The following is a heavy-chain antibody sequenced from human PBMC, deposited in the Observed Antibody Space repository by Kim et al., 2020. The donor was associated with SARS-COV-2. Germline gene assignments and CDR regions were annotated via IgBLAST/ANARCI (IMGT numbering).Heavy chain of an antibody. CDR1: GFTFSNAW. J-gene: IGHJ6*02. Sequence: GGSLRLSCAASGFTFSNAWMSWVRQAPGKGLEWVGRIKSKTDGGTTDYAAPVKGRFTISRDDSKNTLYLQMNSLKTEDTAVYYCTAELQHQVVPAAMPSIAAAGTTSYGMDVWGQGTTVTVSS. CDR3: TAELQHQVVPAAMPSIAAAGTTSYGMDV. V-gene: IGHV3-15*01. D-gene: IGHD2-2*01. CDR2: IKSKTDGGTT.